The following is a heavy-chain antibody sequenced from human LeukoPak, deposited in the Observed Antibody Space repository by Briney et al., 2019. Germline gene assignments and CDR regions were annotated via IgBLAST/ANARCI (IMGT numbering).Heavy chain of an antibody. CDR1: GGTFSGYY. CDR3: ARGGGYDTSDGLVY. V-gene: IGHV4-34*01. J-gene: IGHJ4*02. CDR2: IDHSGST. Sequence: SETLSLTCAVYGGTFSGYYWTWIRQPPGKGLEWIGEIDHSGSTNFNPSLKSRVTISVDTSKNQFSLKVSSVTAADTAIYYCARGGGYDTSDGLVYWGQGTLVTVSS. D-gene: IGHD3-3*01.